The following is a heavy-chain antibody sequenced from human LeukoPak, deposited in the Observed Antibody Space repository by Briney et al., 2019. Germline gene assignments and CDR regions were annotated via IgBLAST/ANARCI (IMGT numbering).Heavy chain of an antibody. CDR1: GYSFTSYW. V-gene: IGHV5-51*01. CDR3: ARIGKIAAAGTDFDY. D-gene: IGHD6-13*01. CDR2: IYPGDSDA. J-gene: IGHJ4*02. Sequence: GESLKISCKGSGYSFTSYWIGWVRQMPGKGLEWMGIIYPGDSDARYSPSFQGQVTISADKSISTAYLQWSSLKASDTAMYYCARIGKIAAAGTDFDYWGQGTLVTVSS.